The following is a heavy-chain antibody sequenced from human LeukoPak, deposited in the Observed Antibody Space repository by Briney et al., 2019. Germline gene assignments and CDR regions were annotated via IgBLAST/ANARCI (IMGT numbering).Heavy chain of an antibody. J-gene: IGHJ4*02. CDR3: ANCWHRRGYYCDY. CDR1: GFTFSSYW. V-gene: IGHV3-23*01. Sequence: GGSLRLSCAASGFTFSSYWMSWVRQAPGKGLEWVSAISGSGGSTYYADSVKGRFTISRDNSKNTLYLQMNSLRAEDTAVYYCANCWHRRGYYCDYWGQGTLVTVSS. D-gene: IGHD1-14*01. CDR2: ISGSGGST.